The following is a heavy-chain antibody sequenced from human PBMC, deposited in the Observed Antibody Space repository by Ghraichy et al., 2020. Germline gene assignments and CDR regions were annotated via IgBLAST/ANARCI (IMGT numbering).Heavy chain of an antibody. Sequence: GGSLRLSCAASGFTFSSYWMSWVRQAPGKGLEWVANIKQDGSEKYYVDSMKGRFTISRDNAKNSLYLQMNSLRAEDTAVYYCARGASSRPDYYYYYYMDVWGKGTTVTVSS. V-gene: IGHV3-7*03. CDR1: GFTFSSYW. CDR2: IKQDGSEK. CDR3: ARGASSRPDYYYYYYMDV. J-gene: IGHJ6*03. D-gene: IGHD6-19*01.